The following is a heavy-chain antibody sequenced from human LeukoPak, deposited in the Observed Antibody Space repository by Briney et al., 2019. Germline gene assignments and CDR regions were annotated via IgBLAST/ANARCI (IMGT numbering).Heavy chain of an antibody. D-gene: IGHD6-19*01. CDR2: MNPNSGNT. CDR3: ASSQVYSSGWYDDY. CDR1: GYTFTSYD. Sequence: ASVKVSCKASGYTFTSYDINWVRQATGQGLERMGWMNPNSGNTGYAQKFQGRVTMTRNTSISTAYMELSSLRSEDTAVYYCASSQVYSSGWYDDYWGQGTLVTVSS. V-gene: IGHV1-8*01. J-gene: IGHJ4*02.